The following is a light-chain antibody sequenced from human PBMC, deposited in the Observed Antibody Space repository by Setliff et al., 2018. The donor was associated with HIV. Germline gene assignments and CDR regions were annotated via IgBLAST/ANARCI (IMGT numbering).Light chain of an antibody. CDR1: SSDIGSYNY. Sequence: QSALTQPPSASGSPGQSVTISCTGTSSDIGSYNYVSWYQQHPGKAPKLIIYEVTKRPSGVPDRFSGSKSGNTASLTVSGLQAGDEADYYCSSYTGYNNLLVFGGGTKVTV. CDR2: EVT. J-gene: IGLJ2*01. CDR3: SSYTGYNNLLV. V-gene: IGLV2-8*01.